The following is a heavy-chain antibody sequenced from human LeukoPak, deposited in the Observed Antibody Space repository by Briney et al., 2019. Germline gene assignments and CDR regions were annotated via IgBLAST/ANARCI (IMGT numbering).Heavy chain of an antibody. J-gene: IGHJ5*02. CDR1: GYTFTGYY. V-gene: IGHV1-2*06. Sequence: ASVKVSCKASGYTFTGYYMHWVRQAPGQGLEWMGRINPNSGGTNYAQKFQGRVTMTGDTSISTAYMELSRLRSDDTAVYYCARTRRGVAVAVGEPFDPWGQGTLVTVSS. CDR3: ARTRRGVAVAVGEPFDP. CDR2: INPNSGGT. D-gene: IGHD6-19*01.